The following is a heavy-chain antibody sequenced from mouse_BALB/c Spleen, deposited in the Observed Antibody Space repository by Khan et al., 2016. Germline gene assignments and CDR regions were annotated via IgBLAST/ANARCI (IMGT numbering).Heavy chain of an antibody. CDR1: GDSITSGF. CDR3: ARIYDDFYYAMDY. CDR2: ISYSGST. V-gene: IGHV3-8*02. D-gene: IGHD2-3*01. Sequence: EVQLQESGPSLMKPSQTLSLTCSVTGDSITSGFWNWIRKFPGNKLEYMGYISYSGSTYYNPSLKSRISITRDTSKNQYYLQLNSVTTEDTATYYCARIYDDFYYAMDYWGQGTSVNVSS. J-gene: IGHJ4*01.